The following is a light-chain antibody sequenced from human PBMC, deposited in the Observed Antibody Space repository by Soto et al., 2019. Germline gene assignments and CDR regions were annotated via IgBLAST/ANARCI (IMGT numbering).Light chain of an antibody. CDR3: SSYSDTNICV. CDR1: SSDIGTYDY. J-gene: IGLJ1*01. Sequence: QSVLTQPPSASGSPGQSVTISCTGTSSDIGTYDYVSWYQHLPDKAPKLIIYEVSKRPSGVPDRFSGSKSGNTASLTVSGLQAEDEGDYYCSSYSDTNICVFGTGTRSPS. CDR2: EVS. V-gene: IGLV2-8*01.